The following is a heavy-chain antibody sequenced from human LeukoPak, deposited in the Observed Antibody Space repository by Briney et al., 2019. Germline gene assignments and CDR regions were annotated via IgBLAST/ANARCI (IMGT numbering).Heavy chain of an antibody. CDR2: INHSEGT. Sequence: SETLSLTCAVYGGSFSGYHWSWIRQPPGKGLEWIGEINHSEGTNYNPSLKSRVTISVDTSKNQFSLKLTSVTAADTAVYYCARVDLLGYCTNGVCPGGGLPFDYWGQGTLVTVSS. V-gene: IGHV4-34*01. CDR3: ARVDLLGYCTNGVCPGGGLPFDY. CDR1: GGSFSGYH. J-gene: IGHJ4*02. D-gene: IGHD2-8*01.